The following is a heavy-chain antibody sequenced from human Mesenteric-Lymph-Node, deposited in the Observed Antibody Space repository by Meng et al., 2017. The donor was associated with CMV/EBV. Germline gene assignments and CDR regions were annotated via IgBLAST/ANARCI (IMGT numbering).Heavy chain of an antibody. J-gene: IGHJ4*02. D-gene: IGHD2-2*01. Sequence: GGSLRLSCAASGFTFSSYEMNWVRQAPGKGLEWVSIIYSGGGTYYADSVKGRFTISRDNSKNTLYLQMNSLRVEDTAVYFCARGGIAPAAIWPIVDYWGQGTLVTVSS. CDR1: GFTFSSYE. CDR2: IYSGGGT. CDR3: ARGGIAPAAIWPIVDY. V-gene: IGHV3-53*01.